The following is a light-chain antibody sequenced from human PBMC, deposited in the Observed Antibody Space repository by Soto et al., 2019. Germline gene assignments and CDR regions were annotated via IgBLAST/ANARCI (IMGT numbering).Light chain of an antibody. CDR1: SSDVGGYNY. CDR2: EVS. CDR3: SSYTSSSTLEGV. J-gene: IGLJ1*01. Sequence: QSVLTQPASVSGSPGQSITISCTGTSSDVGGYNYVSWYQQHPGKAPKLMMYEVSNRPSGVSNRFSGSKSGNTASLTISGLQAEDEGDYYCSSYTSSSTLEGVFGTGTKVTVL. V-gene: IGLV2-14*01.